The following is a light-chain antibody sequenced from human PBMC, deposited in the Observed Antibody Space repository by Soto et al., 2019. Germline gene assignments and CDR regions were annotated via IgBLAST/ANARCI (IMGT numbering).Light chain of an antibody. J-gene: IGKJ1*01. V-gene: IGKV1-5*01. CDR2: DAS. CDR3: QQFAISTT. CDR1: HNIERW. Sequence: IQMTQSPSTLSASVGDRVTITCRASHNIERWMAWYQQKPGKAPSLLIFDASTLHSGVPSRFSGSGSGTDFTLHIRRLQAEEFATYYCQQFAISTTFGQGTKVEVK.